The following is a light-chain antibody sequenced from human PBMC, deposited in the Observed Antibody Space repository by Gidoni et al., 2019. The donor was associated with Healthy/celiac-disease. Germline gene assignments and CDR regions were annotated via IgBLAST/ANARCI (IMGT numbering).Light chain of an antibody. J-gene: IGKJ4*01. V-gene: IGKV1-39*01. Sequence: IQMTQSPSSLSASVGDRVTITCRASQSISSYLNWYQQKPGKAPKLLIYAASSLPSGVPSRFSGSGSGTDFTLTISSLQPEDFATYYCQQSYSTPLTFGGGTKVEIK. CDR3: QQSYSTPLT. CDR1: QSISSY. CDR2: AAS.